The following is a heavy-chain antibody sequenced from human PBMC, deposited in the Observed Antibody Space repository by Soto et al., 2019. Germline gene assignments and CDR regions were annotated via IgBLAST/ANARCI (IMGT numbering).Heavy chain of an antibody. D-gene: IGHD3-3*01. Sequence: GGSLLLSCAASGFPFSTFALHWVSQDQGEGLEWVALISHDGRIEKYADSVKGRFTISRDNSKNTLYMQMDSLRLGDTGVYYCARDGLPDDFRSGGYWFDPWGQGTQVTVSS. CDR2: ISHDGRIE. J-gene: IGHJ5*02. V-gene: IGHV3-30-3*01. CDR3: ARDGLPDDFRSGGYWFDP. CDR1: GFPFSTFA.